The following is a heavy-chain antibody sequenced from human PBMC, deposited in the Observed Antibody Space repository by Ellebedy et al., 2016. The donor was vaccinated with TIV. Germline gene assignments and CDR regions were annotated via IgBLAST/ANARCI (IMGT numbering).Heavy chain of an antibody. CDR2: IFSSGST. V-gene: IGHV4-39*01. J-gene: IGHJ5*02. CDR3: ARLSYIGPAAIRQNDWFNP. CDR1: GDSISRNSY. Sequence: SETLSLXXTVSGDSISRNSYRAWVRQSPGKGLEWLASIFSSGSTYYNPSLESRLTISGDTSKNQFSLKLNSVTAADTAMYHCARLSYIGPAAIRQNDWFNPWGQGTLVTVSS. D-gene: IGHD2-2*02.